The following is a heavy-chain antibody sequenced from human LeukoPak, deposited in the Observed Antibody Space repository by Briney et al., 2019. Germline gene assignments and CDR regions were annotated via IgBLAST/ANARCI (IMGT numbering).Heavy chain of an antibody. J-gene: IGHJ6*02. CDR3: VRDYGDYGHYYYYGMDV. V-gene: IGHV4-59*01. D-gene: IGHD4-17*01. CDR2: IYYSGST. CDR1: GGSISSYY. Sequence: SETLSLTCTVSGGSISSYYWSWIRQPPGKGLEWIGYIYYSGSTNYNPSLKSRVTISVDTSKNQFSLKLSSVTAADTAVYYCVRDYGDYGHYYYYGMDVWGQGTTVTVSS.